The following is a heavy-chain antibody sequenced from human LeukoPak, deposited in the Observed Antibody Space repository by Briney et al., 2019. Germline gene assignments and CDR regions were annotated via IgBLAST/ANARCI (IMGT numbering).Heavy chain of an antibody. V-gene: IGHV3-23*01. Sequence: QPGGTLRLSCAASGFTFSSYGMSWVRQAPVKGLEWVSAISGSGGSTYYADSVKGRFTISRDNSKNTLYLQMNSLRAEDTAVYYCAQHIDDYGDYDFNYWGQGTLVTVSS. CDR3: AQHIDDYGDYDFNY. J-gene: IGHJ4*02. CDR1: GFTFSSYG. D-gene: IGHD4-17*01. CDR2: ISGSGGST.